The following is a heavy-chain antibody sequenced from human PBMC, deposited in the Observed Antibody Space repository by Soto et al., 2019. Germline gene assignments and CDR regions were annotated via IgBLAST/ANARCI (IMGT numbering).Heavy chain of an antibody. J-gene: IGHJ6*02. CDR1: GGSFSGYY. V-gene: IGHV4-34*01. CDR3: ARDPYYGMDV. CDR2: INHSGST. Sequence: SETLSLTCAVYGGSFSGYYWTWIRQPPGKGLDWIGEINHSGSTNYNPSLKSRVTISLDTSKNQFSLKLSSVTAADTAVYYCARDPYYGMDVWGQGTTVTVSS.